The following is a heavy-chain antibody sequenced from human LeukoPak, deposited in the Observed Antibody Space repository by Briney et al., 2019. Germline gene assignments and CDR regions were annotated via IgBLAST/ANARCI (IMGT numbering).Heavy chain of an antibody. J-gene: IGHJ2*01. V-gene: IGHV4-34*01. D-gene: IGHD3-22*01. CDR1: GGSFSGYY. CDR3: ARLRTYYYDSSGYYEDWYFDL. Sequence: SETLSLTCAVYGGSFSGYYWSWIRQPPGKGLEWIGEINHSGSTNYNPSLKSRVTTSVDTSKNQFSLKLSSVTAADTAVYYCARLRTYYYDSSGYYEDWYFDLWGRGTLVTVSS. CDR2: INHSGST.